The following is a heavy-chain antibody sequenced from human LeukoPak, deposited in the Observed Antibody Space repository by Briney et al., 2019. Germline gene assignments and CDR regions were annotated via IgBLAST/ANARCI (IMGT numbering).Heavy chain of an antibody. CDR3: ARTYHYDSSGYPVQVSDAFDI. D-gene: IGHD3-22*01. J-gene: IGHJ3*02. Sequence: GASVKVSCKASGYTVTGYYMHWVRQAPGQGLEWMGGIIPIFHTADYAQKFQGRVTITADESTSTVYMELSRLRSEDTAMYYCARTYHYDSSGYPVQVSDAFDIWGQGTMVTVPS. CDR1: GYTVTGYY. V-gene: IGHV1-69*13. CDR2: IIPIFHTA.